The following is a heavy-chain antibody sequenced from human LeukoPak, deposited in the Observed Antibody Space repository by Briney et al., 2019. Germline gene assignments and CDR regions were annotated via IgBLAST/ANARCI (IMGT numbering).Heavy chain of an antibody. D-gene: IGHD5-18*01. J-gene: IGHJ4*02. V-gene: IGHV4-31*03. CDR1: GGSISSGGYY. CDR2: FYDSESS. Sequence: SETLSLTCTVTGGSISSGGYYWTWIRQHPGKGLEWIGFFYDSESSYFNPSLKSRVSISVDTSRNQFSLNLTSVIAADTAVYYCARGSGGDNYGSYYFDSWGQGSLVTVSS. CDR3: ARGSGGDNYGSYYFDS.